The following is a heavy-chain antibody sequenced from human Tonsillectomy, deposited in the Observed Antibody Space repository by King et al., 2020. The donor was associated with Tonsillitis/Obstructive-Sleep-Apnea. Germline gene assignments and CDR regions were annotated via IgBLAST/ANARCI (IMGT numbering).Heavy chain of an antibody. J-gene: IGHJ4*02. CDR3: ARGPVPSEGVTIFGVVISYYFDY. CDR2: INHIGST. Sequence: QVQLQQWGAGLFKPSETLSLTCAVYGGSFSGDYWIWIRQPPGKGLEWIGEINHIGSTNYNPSLKSRVTISVDTSKNQFSLKLGSVTAADTAVYYCARGPVPSEGVTIFGVVISYYFDYWGQGTLVTVSS. V-gene: IGHV4-34*01. CDR1: GGSFSGDY. D-gene: IGHD3-3*01.